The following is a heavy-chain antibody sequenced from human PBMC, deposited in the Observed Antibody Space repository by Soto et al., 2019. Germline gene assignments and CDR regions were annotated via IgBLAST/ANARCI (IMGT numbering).Heavy chain of an antibody. V-gene: IGHV2-5*01. Sequence: SGHTLVNPTQTLTLTCTFSGFSLTTSGVAVGWIRQPPGEALEWLALIYWNDDKRYHPSLEGRLTVTKDTSKNQVVLTLTNMDPVATGAYYCAHRRRRGTNHLSFDRWGQGYLVTVSS. CDR1: GFSLTTSGVA. D-gene: IGHD1-1*01. CDR3: AHRRRRGTNHLSFDR. CDR2: IYWNDDK. J-gene: IGHJ4*02.